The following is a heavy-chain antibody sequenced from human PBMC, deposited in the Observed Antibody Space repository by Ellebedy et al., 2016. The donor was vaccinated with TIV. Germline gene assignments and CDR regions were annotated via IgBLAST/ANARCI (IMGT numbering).Heavy chain of an antibody. Sequence: SETLSLXXTVSGYSISSGYFWGWTRQPPGKGLEWIGSIYHIGSPYYNPSLKSRVTISVDTSKSQFSLKLSSVTAADTAVYYCASRRYNYGQNYFDYWGQGTLVTVSS. D-gene: IGHD5-18*01. V-gene: IGHV4-38-2*02. CDR3: ASRRYNYGQNYFDY. CDR2: IYHIGSP. J-gene: IGHJ4*02. CDR1: GYSISSGYF.